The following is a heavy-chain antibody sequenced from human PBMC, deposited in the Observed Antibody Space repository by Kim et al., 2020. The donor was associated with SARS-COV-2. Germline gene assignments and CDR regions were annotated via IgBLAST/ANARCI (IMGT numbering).Heavy chain of an antibody. J-gene: IGHJ2*01. V-gene: IGHV4-39*01. CDR1: GGSISSSDYY. CDR2: IYYSGST. CDR3: ARHLRNWYFDL. Sequence: SETLSLTCSVSGGSISSSDYYWGWIRQPPGKGLEWIATIYYSGSTYYNPSLKGRVTISVDTSKKQFSLRLISVTAADAAVYYCARHLRNWYFDLWGRGT.